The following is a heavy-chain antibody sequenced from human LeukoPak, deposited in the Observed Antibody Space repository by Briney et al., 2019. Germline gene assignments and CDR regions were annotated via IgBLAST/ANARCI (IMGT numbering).Heavy chain of an antibody. CDR2: INHSGST. V-gene: IGHV4-34*01. CDR1: GGSFSGYY. J-gene: IGHJ4*02. CDR3: KKRTEYEILTGYYNERYFDY. D-gene: IGHD3-9*01. Sequence: SETLSLTCAVYGGSFSGYYWNWILQPPGKGLQWIGEINHSGSTNYNPYLKSRVTISVDTSKNDFSLKLSSVTAADTAVFFFKKRTEYEILTGYYNERYFDYWGQGTLVTVSS.